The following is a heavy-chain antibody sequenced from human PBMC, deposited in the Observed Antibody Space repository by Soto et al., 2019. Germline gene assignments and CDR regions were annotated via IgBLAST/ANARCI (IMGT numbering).Heavy chain of an antibody. CDR3: APTSSIAALGANWFDP. CDR1: GYTFTSYD. Sequence: GASVKVSCKASGYTFTSYDINWVRQATGQGLEWMGWMNPNSGNTGYAQKFQGRVTMTRNTSISTAYMELSSLRSEDTAVYYCAPTSSIAALGANWFDPWGQGTLVTVSS. V-gene: IGHV1-8*01. CDR2: MNPNSGNT. J-gene: IGHJ5*02. D-gene: IGHD6-6*01.